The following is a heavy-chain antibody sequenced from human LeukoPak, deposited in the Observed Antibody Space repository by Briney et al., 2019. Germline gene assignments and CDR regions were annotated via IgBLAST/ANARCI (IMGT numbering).Heavy chain of an antibody. Sequence: GGSLRLSCAASGFTFSNARMSWVRQAPGKGLEWVGRIKSKTDGGTTDYAAPVKGRFTISRDDSKNTLYLQMNSLKTEDTAVYYCTTDTYSGSSHGGYWGQGTLVTVSS. CDR1: GFTFSNAR. D-gene: IGHD1-26*01. CDR3: TTDTYSGSSHGGY. J-gene: IGHJ4*02. CDR2: IKSKTDGGTT. V-gene: IGHV3-15*01.